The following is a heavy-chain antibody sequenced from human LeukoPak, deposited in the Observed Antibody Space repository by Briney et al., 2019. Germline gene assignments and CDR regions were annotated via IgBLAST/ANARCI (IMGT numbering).Heavy chain of an antibody. Sequence: PGMSLRLSCAASGFTFSSFPMHCVRQAPGKGLEWVAMISYDGGIKFYADSVKGRFTISRDKSKSTLYVQMNSLRLEDTAIYYCAREGEGGDFDYWGQGTLVTVSS. CDR1: GFTFSSFP. CDR3: AREGEGGDFDY. CDR2: ISYDGGIK. D-gene: IGHD3-16*01. V-gene: IGHV3-30-3*01. J-gene: IGHJ4*02.